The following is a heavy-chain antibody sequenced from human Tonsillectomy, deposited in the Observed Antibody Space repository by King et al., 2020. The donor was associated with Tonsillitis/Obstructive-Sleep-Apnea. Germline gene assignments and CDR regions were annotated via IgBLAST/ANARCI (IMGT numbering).Heavy chain of an antibody. CDR2: IKQDGSEK. J-gene: IGHJ6*02. Sequence: EVQLVESGGGLVQPGGSLRLSCAASGFSFSGYWMSWVRQAPGKGLEWVANIKQDGSEKYCVASVKGRFTISRDNAKSSLSLQMNSLRADDTAVYYCARDHCSSASCYYSIPYSYDYGMDVWGQGTTVTVSS. D-gene: IGHD2-2*01. CDR3: ARDHCSSASCYYSIPYSYDYGMDV. V-gene: IGHV3-7*03. CDR1: GFSFSGYW.